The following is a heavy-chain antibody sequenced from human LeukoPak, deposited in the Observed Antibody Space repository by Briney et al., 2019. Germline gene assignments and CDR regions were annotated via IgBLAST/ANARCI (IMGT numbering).Heavy chain of an antibody. D-gene: IGHD1-26*01. J-gene: IGHJ3*02. CDR1: GFTFSSYT. V-gene: IGHV3-48*02. CDR3: ARDKSGSDSARGAVIDI. CDR2: ISSSSSIM. Sequence: PGGSLRLSCAASGFTFSSYTMNWVRKAPGKGLEWISDISSSSSIMYYADSVKGRFSISRDNAKNSLYLQMNSLRDEDTAVYYCARDKSGSDSARGAVIDICGQGAMVTVSS.